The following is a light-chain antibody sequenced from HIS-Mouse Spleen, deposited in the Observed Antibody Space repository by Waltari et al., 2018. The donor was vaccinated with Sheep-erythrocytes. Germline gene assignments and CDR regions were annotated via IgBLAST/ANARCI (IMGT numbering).Light chain of an antibody. J-gene: IGLJ1*01. V-gene: IGLV2-11*01. CDR2: DVG. CDR1: SSDVGGYNY. Sequence: QSALTQPRSVSGSPGQSVTISCTGTSSDVGGYNYVSWYQQHPGKAPKLMIYDVGKRPSGVPDRLSGSKSGNTASLTISGLQAEDEADYYCCSYAGSYNHVFATGTKVTVL. CDR3: CSYAGSYNHV.